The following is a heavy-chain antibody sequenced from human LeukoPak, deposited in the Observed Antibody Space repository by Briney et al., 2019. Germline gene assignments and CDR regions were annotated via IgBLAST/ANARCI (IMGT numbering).Heavy chain of an antibody. J-gene: IGHJ4*02. CDR1: GGSISSYY. CDR2: IHYSGST. D-gene: IGHD5-18*01. CDR3: ARSIRDSYDLGYYFDY. Sequence: SETLSLTCTVSGGSISSYYWSWIRQPPGKGLEWIGYIHYSGSTNYNPSLKSRVTISVDTSKNRFSLKMSSVTAADTAVYFCARSIRDSYDLGYYFDYWGQGTLVTVSS. V-gene: IGHV4-59*01.